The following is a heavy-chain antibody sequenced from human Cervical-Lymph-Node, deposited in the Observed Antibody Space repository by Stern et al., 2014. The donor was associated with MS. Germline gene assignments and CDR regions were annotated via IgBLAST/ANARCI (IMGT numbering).Heavy chain of an antibody. CDR1: GDSVSSGHYY. D-gene: IGHD3-3*01. CDR2: VYYSGST. CDR3: ARGGDFWSGHYEGFDY. Sequence: QVQLQESGPGLVNPSETLSLTCIVSGDSVSSGHYYWSWIRQSPGKGLEWIGYVYYSGSTNYNPSLKSRVTISVDTSKNQFSLKLNSVTAADTAVYYCARGGDFWSGHYEGFDYWGQGTLVTVSS. J-gene: IGHJ4*02. V-gene: IGHV4-61*01.